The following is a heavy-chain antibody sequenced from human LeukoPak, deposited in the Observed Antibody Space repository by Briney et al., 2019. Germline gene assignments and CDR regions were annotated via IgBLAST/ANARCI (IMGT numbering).Heavy chain of an antibody. J-gene: IGHJ6*02. D-gene: IGHD6-19*01. Sequence: GGSLRLSCVASGFTFRNYAMSWVRQAPGKGLEWVSGLNIGGGGTDYADSVKGRVTISSDNSWNTVYLEMNSLRDEDTAVYYCAKASGSSGHSFGYGMDVWGQGTTVTVSS. CDR3: AKASGSSGHSFGYGMDV. CDR1: GFTFRNYA. V-gene: IGHV3-23*01. CDR2: LNIGGGGT.